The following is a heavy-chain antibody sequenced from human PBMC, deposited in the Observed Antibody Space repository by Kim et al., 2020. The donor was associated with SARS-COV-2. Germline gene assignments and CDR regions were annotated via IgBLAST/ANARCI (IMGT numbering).Heavy chain of an antibody. CDR1: GGSISSSSYY. Sequence: SETLSLTCTVSGGSISSSSYYWGWIRQPPGKGLEWIVSIYYSGSTYYNPSLKSRVTISVDTSKNQFSLKLSSVTAADTAVYYCARVPSRVVVVGYFDYWGQGTLVTVSS. D-gene: IGHD2-15*01. J-gene: IGHJ4*02. CDR2: IYYSGST. CDR3: ARVPSRVVVVGYFDY. V-gene: IGHV4-39*07.